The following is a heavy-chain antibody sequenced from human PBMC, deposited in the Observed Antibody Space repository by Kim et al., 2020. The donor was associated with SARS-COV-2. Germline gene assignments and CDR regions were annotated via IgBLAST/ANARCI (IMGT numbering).Heavy chain of an antibody. CDR3: ANFPLSWELLRPIDY. CDR2: ISGSGGST. J-gene: IGHJ4*02. V-gene: IGHV3-23*01. CDR1: GFTFSSYA. D-gene: IGHD1-26*01. Sequence: GGSLRLSCAASGFTFSSYAMSWVRQAPGKGLEWVSAISGSGGSTYYADSVKGRFTISRDNSKNTLYLQMNSLRAEDTAVYYCANFPLSWELLRPIDYWGQGTLVTVSS.